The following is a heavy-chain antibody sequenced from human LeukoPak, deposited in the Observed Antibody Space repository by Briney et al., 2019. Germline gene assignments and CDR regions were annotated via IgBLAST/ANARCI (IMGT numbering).Heavy chain of an antibody. CDR3: ANLGATTRIFGDY. D-gene: IGHD1-26*01. Sequence: GGSLRLSCAASGFTFSSYAMSWVRQAPGKGLEWVSGISGSGGSTYYADSVKGRFTIFRDNSKNTLYLQMNSLRAEDKAVYYCANLGATTRIFGDYWGQGTLVTVSS. J-gene: IGHJ4*02. V-gene: IGHV3-23*01. CDR2: ISGSGGST. CDR1: GFTFSSYA.